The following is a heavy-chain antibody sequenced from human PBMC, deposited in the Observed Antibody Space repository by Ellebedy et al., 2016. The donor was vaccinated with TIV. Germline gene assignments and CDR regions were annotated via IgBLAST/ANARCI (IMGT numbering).Heavy chain of an antibody. CDR3: ATDGSYGDYLSPTHAFVM. CDR2: INQDGSDK. D-gene: IGHD4-17*01. J-gene: IGHJ3*02. Sequence: GGSLRLSCAASTFSFRSYWMTWVRQPPGKGLEWVANINQDGSDKYYVDSVRGRFTISRDNAKNSLYLQMNSLRAEDTAVYYCATDGSYGDYLSPTHAFVMWGQGTTVTVSS. CDR1: TFSFRSYW. V-gene: IGHV3-7*01.